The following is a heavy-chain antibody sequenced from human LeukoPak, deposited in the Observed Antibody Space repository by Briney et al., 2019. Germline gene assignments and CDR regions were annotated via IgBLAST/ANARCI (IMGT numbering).Heavy chain of an antibody. CDR2: INPSGGST. V-gene: IGHV1-46*01. D-gene: IGHD6-19*01. Sequence: ASVKVSCKASGYTFTSYYMHWVRQAPGQGLGWMGIINPSGGSTSYAQKFQGRVTMTRDTSTSTVYMELSSLRSEDTAVYYCARAVGRNWFDPWGQGTLVTVSS. CDR3: ARAVGRNWFDP. CDR1: GYTFTSYY. J-gene: IGHJ5*02.